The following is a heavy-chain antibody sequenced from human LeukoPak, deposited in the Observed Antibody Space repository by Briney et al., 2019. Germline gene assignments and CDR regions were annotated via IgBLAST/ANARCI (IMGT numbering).Heavy chain of an antibody. J-gene: IGHJ3*02. V-gene: IGHV3-23*01. CDR3: VKSAAKDGYRDVFDI. CDR1: GFTFSSYA. CDR2: ISGSGGST. Sequence: GGSLRLSCAASGFTFSSYAMSWVRQAPGKGLEWVSAISGSGGSTYYADSVKGRFTISRDNSKNTLYLQMNSLRAEDTAVYHCVKSAAKDGYRDVFDIWGQGTVVTVSS. D-gene: IGHD5-24*01.